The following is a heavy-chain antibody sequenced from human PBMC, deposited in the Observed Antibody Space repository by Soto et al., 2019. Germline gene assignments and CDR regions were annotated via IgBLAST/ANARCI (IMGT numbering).Heavy chain of an antibody. J-gene: IGHJ4*02. V-gene: IGHV3-23*01. Sequence: PGGSLRLSCAASGFTFSSYAMSWVRQAPGKGLEWVSAISGSGGSTYYADSVKGRFTISGDNSKNTLYLQMNSLRAEDTAVYYCAKSPKTTVTKAGHFDYWGQGTLVTVSS. CDR1: GFTFSSYA. CDR3: AKSPKTTVTKAGHFDY. CDR2: ISGSGGST. D-gene: IGHD4-17*01.